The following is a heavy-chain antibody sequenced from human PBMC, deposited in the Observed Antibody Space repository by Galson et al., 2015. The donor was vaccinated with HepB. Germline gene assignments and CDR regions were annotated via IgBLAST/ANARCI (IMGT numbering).Heavy chain of an antibody. CDR2: ISYDGSNK. CDR1: GFTFSSYG. Sequence: SLRLSCAASGFTFSSYGMHWVRQAPGKGLEWVAVISYDGSNKYYADSVKGRFTISRDNSKNTLYLQMNSLRAEDTAVYYCAKPFQASVVPDDYYYGMDVWGQGTTVTVSS. CDR3: AKPFQASVVPDDYYYGMDV. J-gene: IGHJ6*02. V-gene: IGHV3-30*18. D-gene: IGHD2-2*01.